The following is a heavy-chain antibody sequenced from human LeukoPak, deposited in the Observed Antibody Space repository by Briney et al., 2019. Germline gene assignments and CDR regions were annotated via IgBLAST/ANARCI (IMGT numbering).Heavy chain of an antibody. D-gene: IGHD1-14*01. J-gene: IGHJ4*02. CDR1: GFTFDDYT. V-gene: IGHV3-9*01. Sequence: GRSLRLYCAASGFTFDDYTLHWVRPAPGTGLEWVSGISWNSGSIGYADSVTGRFTISRDNAKNSLYLQMNSLRGDDTALYYCAKDRRNDFDYWGQGTLVTVSS. CDR3: AKDRRNDFDY. CDR2: ISWNSGSI.